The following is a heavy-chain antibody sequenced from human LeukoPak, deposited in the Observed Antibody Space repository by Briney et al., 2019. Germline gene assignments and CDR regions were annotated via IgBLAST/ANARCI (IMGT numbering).Heavy chain of an antibody. CDR1: GYTFSNFG. CDR2: ISGNNDNP. D-gene: IGHD2-2*01. J-gene: IGHJ4*02. V-gene: IGHV1-18*01. Sequence: ASVKVSCTPSGYTFSNFGINWVRQAPGQGLEWMGWISGNNDNPNYGQKFQGRFTVTTDSSTSTAYVELRNLRFDDTAVYYCARDGTSTDDYWGQGTLVTVSS. CDR3: ARDGTSTDDY.